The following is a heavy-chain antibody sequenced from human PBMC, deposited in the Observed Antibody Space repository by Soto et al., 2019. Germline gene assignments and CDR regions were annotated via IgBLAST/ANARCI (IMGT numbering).Heavy chain of an antibody. Sequence: QVQLQQSGPGLVKPSETLSLTCSVSSGPTSSHNWGWIRQTPGRGLEWIGYVYSTGGTSYNPSLNRRVTISADTSTNHISLTLTSVTAADTAAYSCVRQGIGNLHGLVDVWGQGTTVRVSS. D-gene: IGHD1-1*01. V-gene: IGHV4-59*08. J-gene: IGHJ6*02. CDR3: VRQGIGNLHGLVDV. CDR1: SGPTSSHN. CDR2: VYSTGGT.